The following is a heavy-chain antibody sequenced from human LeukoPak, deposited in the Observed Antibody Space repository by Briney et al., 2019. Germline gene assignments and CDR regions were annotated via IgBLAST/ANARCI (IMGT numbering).Heavy chain of an antibody. V-gene: IGHV3-48*04. CDR3: AKVGIAVAGTPYFDY. D-gene: IGHD6-19*01. CDR2: ISNIGKTI. Sequence: GGSLRLSCAASGFTFSSYSMNWVRQAPGKGLEWVSYISNIGKTIYYADSVKGRFTISRDNAKNSLYLQMNSLRAEDTAVYYCAKVGIAVAGTPYFDYWGQGTLVTVSS. J-gene: IGHJ4*02. CDR1: GFTFSSYS.